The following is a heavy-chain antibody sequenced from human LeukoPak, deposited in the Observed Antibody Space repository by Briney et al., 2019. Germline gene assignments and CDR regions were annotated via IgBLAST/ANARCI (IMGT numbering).Heavy chain of an antibody. D-gene: IGHD6-6*01. Sequence: PGGSLRLSCEVSGFTFSNYWMTWVRQAPGKGLEWVANIKEDGSEKNYVDSVKGRFTISGDNAKNSLYLQMNSLRAEDTAVYYCARGGSDSDYWGQGTLVTVSS. CDR2: IKEDGSEK. V-gene: IGHV3-7*04. CDR1: GFTFSNYW. CDR3: ARGGSDSDY. J-gene: IGHJ4*02.